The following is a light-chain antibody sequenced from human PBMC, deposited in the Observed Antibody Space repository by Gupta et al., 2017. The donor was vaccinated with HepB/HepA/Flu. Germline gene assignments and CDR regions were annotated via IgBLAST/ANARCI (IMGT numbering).Light chain of an antibody. Sequence: DNVLTQSPGTLSLSPGQRATLSCKASQSVPSNYLAWYKQKPGQAPRLLIYGASNRATGIPDTFTGSGHGTDFTLTISRLDPEDFATNYGQQDCSPPCTFGQGTKMEIK. V-gene: IGKV3-20*01. J-gene: IGKJ2*02. CDR2: GAS. CDR1: QSVPSNY. CDR3: QQDCSPPCT.